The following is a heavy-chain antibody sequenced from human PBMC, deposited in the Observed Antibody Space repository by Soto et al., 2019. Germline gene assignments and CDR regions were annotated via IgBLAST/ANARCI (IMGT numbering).Heavy chain of an antibody. CDR1: GVSISSYY. CDR3: ARGNNEYYDILTGYYVYYFDY. D-gene: IGHD3-9*01. Sequence: SETLSLTCTVSGVSISSYYWSWIWLPPGKGLEWIGYIYYSGSTYYNPSLKSRVTISVDTSKNQFSLKLSSVTAADTAVYYCARGNNEYYDILTGYYVYYFDYWGQGTLVTVSS. CDR2: IYYSGST. V-gene: IGHV4-59*12. J-gene: IGHJ4*02.